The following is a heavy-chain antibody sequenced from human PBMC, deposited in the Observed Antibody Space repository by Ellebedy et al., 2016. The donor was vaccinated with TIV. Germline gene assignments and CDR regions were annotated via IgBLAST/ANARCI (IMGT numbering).Heavy chain of an antibody. CDR3: ARQGDYDSGYGMDL. CDR2: VSSSGDTT. D-gene: IGHD3-22*01. Sequence: GESLKISCASSGFSFTNYAMNWVRQAPEKGLEGVSAVSSSGDTTYYADSVQGRFTISRDNSKNTLYLQMNSLRPEDTAVYYCARQGDYDSGYGMDLWGQGTTVTASS. V-gene: IGHV3-23*01. J-gene: IGHJ6*02. CDR1: GFSFTNYA.